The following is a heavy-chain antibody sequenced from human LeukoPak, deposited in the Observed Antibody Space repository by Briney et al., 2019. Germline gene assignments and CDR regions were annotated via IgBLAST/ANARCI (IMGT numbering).Heavy chain of an antibody. J-gene: IGHJ3*02. CDR1: GGSISSYY. V-gene: IGHV4-59*01. Sequence: ASETLSLTCTVSGGSISSYYWSWIRQPPGKGLEWIGYIYYSGSTNYNPSLKSRVTISVDTSKNQFSLKLSSVTAADTAVYYCARRDHAFDIWGQGTMVTVSS. CDR2: IYYSGST. CDR3: ARRDHAFDI.